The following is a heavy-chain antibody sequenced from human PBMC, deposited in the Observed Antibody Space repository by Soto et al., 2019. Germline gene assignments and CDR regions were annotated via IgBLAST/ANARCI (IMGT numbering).Heavy chain of an antibody. CDR1: GFTFSSYA. CDR3: VRAEYMTARGSMYDGMDV. V-gene: IGHV3-33*01. Sequence: PGGSLRLSCAASGFTFSSYAMHWVRQAPGKGLEWVALIYYDGSHDIYADSVKGRFTISRDNSENTLYLQMTSLRAEDTAIYYCVRAEYMTARGSMYDGMDVWGQGTTVTVSS. CDR2: IYYDGSHD. D-gene: IGHD3-10*01. J-gene: IGHJ6*02.